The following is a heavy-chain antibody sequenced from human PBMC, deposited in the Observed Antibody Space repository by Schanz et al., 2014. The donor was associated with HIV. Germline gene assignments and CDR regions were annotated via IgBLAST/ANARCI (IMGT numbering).Heavy chain of an antibody. Sequence: EVQLLESGGGLVQPGGSLRLSCAASGFTLSSYTMTWVRQAPGKGLEWVSRISDSGGSTYYADSVKGRFTISRDNSKNRLYLQMNSLRAEDTALYYCARVWADYGMDVWGQGTTVTVSS. CDR2: ISDSGGST. J-gene: IGHJ6*02. V-gene: IGHV3-23*01. D-gene: IGHD3-16*01. CDR1: GFTLSSYT. CDR3: ARVWADYGMDV.